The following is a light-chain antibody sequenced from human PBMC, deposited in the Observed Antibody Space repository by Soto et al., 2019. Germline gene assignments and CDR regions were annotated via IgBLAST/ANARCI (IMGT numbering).Light chain of an antibody. CDR2: DND. CDR3: VTSHSSLSPVA. V-gene: IGLV1-51*01. CDR1: SSNIGNNY. Sequence: QSVLTQPPSVSAAPGQKVSISCSGSSSNIGNNYVSWYQHLPGTAPRLLIYDNDKRPSGIPDRFSGSKSGTSATLGITGLQTGDEADYYCVTSHSSLSPVAFGGGTKVTVL. J-gene: IGLJ2*01.